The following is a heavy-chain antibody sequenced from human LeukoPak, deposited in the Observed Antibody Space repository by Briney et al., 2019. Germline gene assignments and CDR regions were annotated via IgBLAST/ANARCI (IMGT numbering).Heavy chain of an antibody. V-gene: IGHV1-2*02. CDR2: INPNSGGT. Sequence: GASVKVSCTASGYTFTGYYMHWVRQAPGQGLEWMGWINPNSGGTNYAQKFQGRVTMTRDTSISTAYMELSRLRSDDTAVYYCARDKHYGLGIRVNYYYYYMDVWGKGTTVTVSS. J-gene: IGHJ6*03. CDR1: GYTFTGYY. D-gene: IGHD3-10*01. CDR3: ARDKHYGLGIRVNYYYYYMDV.